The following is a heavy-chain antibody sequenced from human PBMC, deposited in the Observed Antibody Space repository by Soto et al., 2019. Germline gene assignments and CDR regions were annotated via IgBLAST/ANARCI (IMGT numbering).Heavy chain of an antibody. Sequence: GASVKVSCKASGYTFTGYYMHWVRQAPGQGLEWMGWINPNSGDTKYSQKFQGRVTLTRDTSISTAYMELSRLTSDDTAVYYCASAAVTGTAGLDFWGQGTQVTVSS. CDR1: GYTFTGYY. J-gene: IGHJ4*02. V-gene: IGHV1-2*02. CDR2: INPNSGDT. D-gene: IGHD6-19*01. CDR3: ASAAVTGTAGLDF.